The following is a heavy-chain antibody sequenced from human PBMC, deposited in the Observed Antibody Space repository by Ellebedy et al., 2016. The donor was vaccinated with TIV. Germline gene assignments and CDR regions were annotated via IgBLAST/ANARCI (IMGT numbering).Heavy chain of an antibody. D-gene: IGHD4-17*01. Sequence: GESLKISCAASGFTFSGSAVHWVRQASGKGLEWVGRIRSKPNSYTTAYAASVKGRFTTSRDDSKNTAYLHMDSLKTEDTAVYYCTRHDYGDYVKAFDIWGQGTMVTVSS. V-gene: IGHV3-73*01. CDR2: IRSKPNSYTT. CDR3: TRHDYGDYVKAFDI. J-gene: IGHJ3*02. CDR1: GFTFSGSA.